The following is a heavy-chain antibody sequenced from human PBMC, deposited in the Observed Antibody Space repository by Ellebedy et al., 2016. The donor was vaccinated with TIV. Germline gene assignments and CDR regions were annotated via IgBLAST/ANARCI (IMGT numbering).Heavy chain of an antibody. CDR3: ARAGGRHSTGSGFY. D-gene: IGHD2-2*01. CDR2: IKEDGSEA. CDR1: GFTFSSCA. V-gene: IGHV3-7*03. J-gene: IGHJ4*02. Sequence: GESLKISCAASGFTFSSCAMSWVRQAPGKGLEWVANIKEDGSEAYYVDSVKGRFTISRDNAKNSLYLQMSNLRAEDTAVFYCARAGGRHSTGSGFYWGQGTRVTVST.